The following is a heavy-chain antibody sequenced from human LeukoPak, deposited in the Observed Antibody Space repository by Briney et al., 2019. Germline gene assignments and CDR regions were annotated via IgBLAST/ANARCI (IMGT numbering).Heavy chain of an antibody. CDR1: GFTFSSYS. D-gene: IGHD3-3*01. J-gene: IGHJ4*02. CDR2: ISSSSSYI. CDR3: ARDGGWDDFSSFDY. Sequence: PGGSLRLSCAASGFTFSSYSMNWVRQAPGKGLEWVSSISSSSSYIYYADSVKGRFTISRDNAKNSLYLQMNSLRAEDTAVYYCARDGGWDDFSSFDYWGQGTLVTVSS. V-gene: IGHV3-21*01.